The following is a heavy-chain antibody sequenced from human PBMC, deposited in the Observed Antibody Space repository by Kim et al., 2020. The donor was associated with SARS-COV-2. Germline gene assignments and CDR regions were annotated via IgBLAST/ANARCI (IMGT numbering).Heavy chain of an antibody. CDR3: ARDRWSRPRVPTLYY. V-gene: IGHV3-30-3*01. D-gene: IGHD2-15*01. Sequence: GGSLRLSCAASGFTFSSCAIHWVRQAPGKGLEWVAVISYDGSNKNYADSVKGRFTISRDNSKNTLYLQMNSLRAEDTALYYCARDRWSRPRVPTLYY. J-gene: IGHJ6*01. CDR2: ISYDGSNK. CDR1: GFTFSSCA.